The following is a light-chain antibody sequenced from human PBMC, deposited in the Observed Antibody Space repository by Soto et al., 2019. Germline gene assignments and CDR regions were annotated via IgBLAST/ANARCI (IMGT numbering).Light chain of an antibody. J-gene: IGKJ3*01. CDR3: QQYSDFLIS. CDR2: DAS. Sequence: DIQMTQSPSTLSASVGDRVTITCRASQSISRSLAWYQQKPGKAPNLLIYDASSLEGGVPSRFSGSGFGTEFTLTITNLQPADFATYYCQQYSDFLISFGHWTTVDFK. V-gene: IGKV1-5*01. CDR1: QSISRS.